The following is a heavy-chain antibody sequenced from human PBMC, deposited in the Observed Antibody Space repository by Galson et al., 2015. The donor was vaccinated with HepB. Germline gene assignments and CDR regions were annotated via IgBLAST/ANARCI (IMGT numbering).Heavy chain of an antibody. CDR2: ISYDGSNK. Sequence: SLRLSCAASGFTFSSYGMHWVRQAPGKGLEWVAVISYDGSNKYYADSVKVRFTISRDNSKNTLYLQRNSLRAEDTAVYYCANWDGYYDSSGYPGDDAFDIWFQRTMFTVSS. V-gene: IGHV3-30*18. CDR3: ANWDGYYDSSGYPGDDAFDI. J-gene: IGHJ3*02. D-gene: IGHD3-22*01. CDR1: GFTFSSYG.